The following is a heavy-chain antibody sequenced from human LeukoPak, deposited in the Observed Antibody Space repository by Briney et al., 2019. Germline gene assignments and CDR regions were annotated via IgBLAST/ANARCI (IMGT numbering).Heavy chain of an antibody. V-gene: IGHV4-59*08. D-gene: IGHD1-1*01. J-gene: IGHJ6*02. CDR1: GGSISSYY. Sequence: PSETLSLTCTVSGGSISSYYWSWTRQPPGKGLEWIGYIYYSGSTNYNPSLKSRVTMSVDTSKNQFSLKLSSVTAADTAVYYCARQQLDRPLYYYYGMDVWGQGPRSPSP. CDR3: ARQQLDRPLYYYYGMDV. CDR2: IYYSGST.